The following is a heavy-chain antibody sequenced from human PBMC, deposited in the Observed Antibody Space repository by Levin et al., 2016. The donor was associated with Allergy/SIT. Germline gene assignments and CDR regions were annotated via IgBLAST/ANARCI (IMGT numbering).Heavy chain of an antibody. J-gene: IGHJ4*02. Sequence: WVRQAPGQGLEWMGWISAYNGNTNYAQKLQGRVTMTTDTSTSTAYMELRSLRSDDTAVYYCARDPYDYVWGSPSFDYWGQGTLVTVSS. V-gene: IGHV1-18*01. CDR3: ARDPYDYVWGSPSFDY. D-gene: IGHD3-16*01. CDR2: ISAYNGNT.